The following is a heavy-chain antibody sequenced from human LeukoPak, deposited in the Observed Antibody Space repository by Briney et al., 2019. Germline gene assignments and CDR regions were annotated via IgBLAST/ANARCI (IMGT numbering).Heavy chain of an antibody. V-gene: IGHV3-23*01. Sequence: HAGGSLRFSCAASGFTFSSYAMSWVRQAPGKGLEWVSAISGSGVNTYHADSVKGRFTISRDNSKNTLYLQMNSLRAEDTAVYYCAKVLGLKDGYNYAYFDYWGQGTLVTVSS. CDR2: ISGSGVNT. J-gene: IGHJ4*02. CDR3: AKVLGLKDGYNYAYFDY. CDR1: GFTFSSYA. D-gene: IGHD5-24*01.